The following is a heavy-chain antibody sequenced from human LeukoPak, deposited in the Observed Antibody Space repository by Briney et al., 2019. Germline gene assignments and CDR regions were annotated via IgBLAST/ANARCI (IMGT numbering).Heavy chain of an antibody. D-gene: IGHD1-26*01. CDR2: IRYDGSNK. V-gene: IGHV3-30*02. J-gene: IGHJ4*02. CDR1: GFTFSSYG. Sequence: PGGSLRLSCAASGFTFSSYGMHWVRQAPGKGLEWVAFIRYDGSNKYYADSVKGRFTISRDNSKNTLYLQMNSLRAEDTAVYYCARDLWELLMVKGCNDYWGQGTLVTVSS. CDR3: ARDLWELLMVKGCNDY.